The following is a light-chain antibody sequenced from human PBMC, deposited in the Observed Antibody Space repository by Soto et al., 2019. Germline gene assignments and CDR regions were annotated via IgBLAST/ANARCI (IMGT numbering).Light chain of an antibody. Sequence: QSALTQPASVSGSPGQSITISWTGTSSDVNDDNYVSWYQQHPGRAPKLIISDVRNRTLWVSNRFSGSKSGDTASLTISGIQSQDEADYYCSSYPRTNTVLFGGGTKLTVL. J-gene: IGLJ2*01. V-gene: IGLV2-14*03. CDR1: SSDVNDDNY. CDR2: DVR. CDR3: SSYPRTNTVL.